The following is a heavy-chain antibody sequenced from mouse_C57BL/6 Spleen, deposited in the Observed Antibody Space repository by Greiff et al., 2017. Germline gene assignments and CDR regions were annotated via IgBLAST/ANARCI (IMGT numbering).Heavy chain of an antibody. Sequence: QVQLKQPGAELVMPGASVKLSCKASGYTFTSYWMHWVKQRPGQGLEWIGEIDPSDSYTNYNQKFKGKSTLTVDKSSSTAYMQLSSLTSEDSAVYYCARSYGGSFYWYFDVWGTGTTVTVSS. V-gene: IGHV1-69*01. CDR2: IDPSDSYT. CDR1: GYTFTSYW. J-gene: IGHJ1*03. D-gene: IGHD1-1*01. CDR3: ARSYGGSFYWYFDV.